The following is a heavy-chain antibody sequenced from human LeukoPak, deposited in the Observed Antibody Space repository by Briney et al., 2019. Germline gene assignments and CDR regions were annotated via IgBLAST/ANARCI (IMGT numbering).Heavy chain of an antibody. CDR2: TYYRSKWYN. CDR1: GDSVSSNTAA. Sequence: SQTLSLTCDISGDSVSSNTAAWHWIRQSPSRGLEWLGRTYYRSKWYNDYAISVQGRITINPDTSKNQFSLQLNSVTPEDTAVYFCARGAQKSHWLWGPGTLVTVSS. V-gene: IGHV6-1*01. CDR3: ARGAQKSHWL. D-gene: IGHD1-1*01. J-gene: IGHJ4*02.